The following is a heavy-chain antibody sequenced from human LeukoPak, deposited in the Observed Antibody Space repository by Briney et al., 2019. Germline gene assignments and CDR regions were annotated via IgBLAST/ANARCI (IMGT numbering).Heavy chain of an antibody. CDR1: GFTFSSYA. D-gene: IGHD2-21*02. J-gene: IGHJ4*02. V-gene: IGHV3-30-3*01. CDR2: ISYDGSNK. Sequence: PGGSLRLSCAASGFTFSSYAMHWVRQAPGKGLEWVAVISYDGSNKYYADTVKGRFTISRDNSKNTLYLQMNSLRAEDTAVYYCARDSILPNCGGDCYPRYYFDYWGQGTLVTVSS. CDR3: ARDSILPNCGGDCYPRYYFDY.